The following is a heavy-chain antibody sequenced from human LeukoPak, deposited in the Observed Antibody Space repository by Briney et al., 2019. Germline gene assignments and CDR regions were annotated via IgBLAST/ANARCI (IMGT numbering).Heavy chain of an antibody. J-gene: IGHJ4*02. V-gene: IGHV3-7*01. CDR3: ARDWSYGFDY. Sequence: GGSLRLSCAASGFTFSKTWMSWARQAPGKGLEWVANIKVDGSERYYVDSVKGRFTISRDNAKNSLYLQMNSLRAEDTAIYYCARDWSYGFDYWGQGTLVTVSS. CDR2: IKVDGSER. D-gene: IGHD1-26*01. CDR1: GFTFSKTW.